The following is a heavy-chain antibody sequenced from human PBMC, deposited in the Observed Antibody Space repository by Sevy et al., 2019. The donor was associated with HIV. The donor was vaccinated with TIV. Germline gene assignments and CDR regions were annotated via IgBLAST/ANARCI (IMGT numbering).Heavy chain of an antibody. J-gene: IGHJ4*02. CDR3: ASELKRITIFGVVEYYY. D-gene: IGHD3-3*01. V-gene: IGHV3-53*01. CDR1: GFTVSGNY. CDR2: IYSGGST. Sequence: GGSLRLSCAASGFTVSGNYMSWVRQAPGKGLEWVSVIYSGGSTYYADSVKGRFTISRDNSKNTLYLQMNSLRAEDTAVYYCASELKRITIFGVVEYYYWGQGTLVTVSS.